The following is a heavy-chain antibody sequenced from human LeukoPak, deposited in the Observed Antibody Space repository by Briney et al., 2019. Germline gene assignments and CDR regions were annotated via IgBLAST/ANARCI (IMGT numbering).Heavy chain of an antibody. J-gene: IGHJ4*02. V-gene: IGHV3-48*04. CDR3: AREYYYDSSGYYNY. D-gene: IGHD3-22*01. CDR2: FSSSGSTI. Sequence: GGSLRLSCAASGFTFSSYIMTWVRQAPGRGLGWVSSFSSSGSTIYYADCERGRFHISRDNPNNSLYQQMNSLRAEDTAVYYCAREYYYDSSGYYNYWGQGTLVTVSS. CDR1: GFTFSSYI.